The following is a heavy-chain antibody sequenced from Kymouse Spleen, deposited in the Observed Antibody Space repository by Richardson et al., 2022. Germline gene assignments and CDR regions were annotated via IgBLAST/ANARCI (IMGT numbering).Heavy chain of an antibody. J-gene: IGHJ4*02. D-gene: IGHD1-1*01,IGHD1-20*01,IGHD1-7*01. Sequence: QVQLQQWGAGLLKPSETLSLTCAVYGGSFSGYYWSWIRQPPGKGLEWIGEINHSGSTNYNPSLKSRVTISVDTSKNQFSLKLSSVTAADTAVYYCARGRGTGTDFDYWGQGTLVTVSS. CDR1: GGSFSGYY. CDR3: ARGRGTGTDFDY. V-gene: IGHV4-34*01. CDR2: INHSGST.